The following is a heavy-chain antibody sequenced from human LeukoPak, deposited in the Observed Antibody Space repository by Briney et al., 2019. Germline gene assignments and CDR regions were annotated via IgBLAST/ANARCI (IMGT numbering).Heavy chain of an antibody. V-gene: IGHV4-59*08. D-gene: IGHD5-12*01. Sequence: SETLSLTCAVSGGSITDNYWSWIRQPPGMGLEWIGYVYYPGATNYTPSLKSRVTISMDTSRNQFSLKLNSVTAADTAVYYCTRHVDPYGMDVWGQGTTVIVSS. J-gene: IGHJ6*02. CDR1: GGSITDNY. CDR3: TRHVDPYGMDV. CDR2: VYYPGAT.